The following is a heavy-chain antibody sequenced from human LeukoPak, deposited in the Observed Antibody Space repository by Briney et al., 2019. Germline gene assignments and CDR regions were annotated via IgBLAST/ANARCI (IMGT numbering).Heavy chain of an antibody. CDR1: RYTFPPYG. CDR2: INTYNGNT. J-gene: IGHJ4*02. CDR3: ASGTYLDF. V-gene: IGHV1-18*01. Sequence: ASVKVSCKASRYTFPPYGIPWVRQAPGLGLEGVGWINTYNGNTEYAQNVQGRVTVTPHTSSITAYVELRSLRSDDTAVYYCASGTYLDFWGQGTLVTVSS.